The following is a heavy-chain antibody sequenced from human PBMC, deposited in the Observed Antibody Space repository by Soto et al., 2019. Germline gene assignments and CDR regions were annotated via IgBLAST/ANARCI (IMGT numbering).Heavy chain of an antibody. CDR1: GGSISSSSYY. CDR3: ARAPLIVVVPAAMLNWFDP. D-gene: IGHD2-2*01. CDR2: IYYSGST. V-gene: IGHV4-39*01. Sequence: SETLSLTCTVSGGSISSSSYYWGWIRQPPGKGLEWIGSIYYSGSTYYNPSLKSRVTISVDTSKNQFSLKLSSVTAADTAVYYCARAPLIVVVPAAMLNWFDPWGQGTLVTVS. J-gene: IGHJ5*02.